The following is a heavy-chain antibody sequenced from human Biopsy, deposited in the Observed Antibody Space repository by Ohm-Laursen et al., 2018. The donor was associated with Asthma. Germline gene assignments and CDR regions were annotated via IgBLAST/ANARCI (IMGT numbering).Heavy chain of an antibody. D-gene: IGHD6-6*01. V-gene: IGHV3-30*03. Sequence: LSLTCAASGFTFSIYDIHWVRQAPGKGLEWVAVISYDGGNKFYGDSVKGRFTLSRDNSRNTLYLQMNSLRAEDTAVYYCARKIAARGGMGVWGQGTTVTVSS. CDR3: ARKIAARGGMGV. J-gene: IGHJ6*02. CDR2: ISYDGGNK. CDR1: GFTFSIYD.